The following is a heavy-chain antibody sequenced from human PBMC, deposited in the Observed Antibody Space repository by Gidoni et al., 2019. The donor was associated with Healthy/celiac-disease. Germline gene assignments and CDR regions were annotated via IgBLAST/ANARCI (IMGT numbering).Heavy chain of an antibody. J-gene: IGHJ4*02. CDR3: VGAGYFDWNFDY. CDR1: GGSISSSSYY. D-gene: IGHD3-9*01. V-gene: IGHV4-39*01. CDR2: IYYSGST. Sequence: QLQLQESGPGLVKPSETLSLTCTVAGGSISSSSYYWGWIRQPPGKGLEWIGSIYYSGSTYYNPSLKSRVTISVDTSKNQFSLKLSSVTAADTAVYYCVGAGYFDWNFDYWGQGTLVTVSS.